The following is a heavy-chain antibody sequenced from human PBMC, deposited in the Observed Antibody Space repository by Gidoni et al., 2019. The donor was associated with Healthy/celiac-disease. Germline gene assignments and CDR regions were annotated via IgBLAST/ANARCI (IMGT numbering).Heavy chain of an antibody. CDR2: LIPIYGTA. CDR1: GGTFSSYA. J-gene: IGHJ4*02. V-gene: IGHV1-69*01. CDR3: AREPQRGFWSGRFDY. Sequence: QVQLVQSGAAVTKPGSSVTVSCTASGGTFSSYAISWVRQAPGQGLEWMGGLIPIYGTANYAKKFQGRVTITADESTSTAYMELSSMRSEDTAVYYCAREPQRGFWSGRFDYWGQGTLVTVSS. D-gene: IGHD3-3*01.